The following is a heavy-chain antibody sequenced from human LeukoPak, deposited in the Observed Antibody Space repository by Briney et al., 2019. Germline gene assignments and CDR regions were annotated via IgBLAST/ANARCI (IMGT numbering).Heavy chain of an antibody. Sequence: SETLSLTCTVSGGSISSSSYYWGWIRQPPGKGLEWIGSIYYSGSTYYNPSLKSRVTISVDTSKNQFSLKLSSVTAADTAVYYCATQIWSGYYPGELDYWGQGTLVTVSS. V-gene: IGHV4-39*01. J-gene: IGHJ4*02. CDR1: GGSISSSSYY. D-gene: IGHD3-3*01. CDR2: IYYSGST. CDR3: ATQIWSGYYPGELDY.